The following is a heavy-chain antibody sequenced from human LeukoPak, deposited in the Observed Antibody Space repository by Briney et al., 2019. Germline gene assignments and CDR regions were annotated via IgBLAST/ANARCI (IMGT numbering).Heavy chain of an antibody. Sequence: GGSLRLSCAASGFTFSSYAMSWVRQAPGKGLEWVSAISGSGGSTYYADSVKGRFTISRDNSKNTLYLQMNSLRAEDTAVYYCAKDLKGVVSVSLAYWGQGTLVTVSS. D-gene: IGHD2-2*01. CDR3: AKDLKGVVSVSLAY. CDR2: ISGSGGST. J-gene: IGHJ4*02. V-gene: IGHV3-23*01. CDR1: GFTFSSYA.